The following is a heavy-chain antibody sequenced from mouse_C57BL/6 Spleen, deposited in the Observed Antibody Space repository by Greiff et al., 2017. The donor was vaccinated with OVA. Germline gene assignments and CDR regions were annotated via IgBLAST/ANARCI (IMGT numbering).Heavy chain of an antibody. CDR3: ARGGTTVVADRY. CDR1: GYAFSSSW. CDR2: IYPGDGDT. D-gene: IGHD1-1*01. J-gene: IGHJ2*01. V-gene: IGHV1-82*01. Sequence: VHLVESGPELVKPGASVKISCKASGYAFSSSWMNWVKQRPGKGLEWIGRIYPGDGDTNYNGKFKGKATLTADKSSSTAYMQLSSLTSEDSAVYFCARGGTTVVADRYWGQGTTLTVSS.